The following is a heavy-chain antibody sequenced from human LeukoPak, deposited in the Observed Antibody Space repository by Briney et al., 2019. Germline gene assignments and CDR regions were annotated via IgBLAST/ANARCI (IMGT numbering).Heavy chain of an antibody. D-gene: IGHD6-13*01. CDR3: AKGSSPFDY. J-gene: IGHJ4*02. CDR2: IFGGGNT. CDR1: GFTVGSNY. V-gene: IGHV3-53*01. Sequence: GGSLRLSCAASGFTVGSNYMTWVRQAPGKGVEWVSVIFGGGNTYYADSVKGRFTISRDNSKNTLYLQMNSLRAEDTAVYYCAKGSSPFDYWGQGTLVTVSS.